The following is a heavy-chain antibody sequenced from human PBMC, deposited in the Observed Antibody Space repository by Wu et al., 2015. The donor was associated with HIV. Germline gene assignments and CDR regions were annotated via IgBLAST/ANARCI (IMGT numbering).Heavy chain of an antibody. J-gene: IGHJ3*02. V-gene: IGHV1-69*05. D-gene: IGHD3-22*01. CDR1: GGTFSSYA. Sequence: QVQLVQSGAEVKKPGSSVKVSCKASGGTFSSYAISWVRQAPGQGLEWMGGIIPIFGTANYAQKFQGRVTITTDESTSTAYMELSSLRSEDTAVYYCARVGADYYDSSGPYFRGGAFDIWGQGTMVTVSS. CDR3: ARVGADYYDSSGPYFRGGAFDI. CDR2: IIPIFGTA.